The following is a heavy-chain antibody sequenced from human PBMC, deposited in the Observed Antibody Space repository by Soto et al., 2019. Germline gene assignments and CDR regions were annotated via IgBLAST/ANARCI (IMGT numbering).Heavy chain of an antibody. CDR3: AKDVAAGPNSYYFDY. D-gene: IGHD6-13*01. Sequence: QEQLVESGGGVVQPGRSLRLSCAASGFTFSSYGMHWVRQAPGKGLEWVAVISYDGSNKYYADSVKGRFTISRDNSKNTLYLQMNSLRAEDTAVYYCAKDVAAGPNSYYFDYWGQGTLVTVSS. V-gene: IGHV3-30*18. CDR2: ISYDGSNK. J-gene: IGHJ4*02. CDR1: GFTFSSYG.